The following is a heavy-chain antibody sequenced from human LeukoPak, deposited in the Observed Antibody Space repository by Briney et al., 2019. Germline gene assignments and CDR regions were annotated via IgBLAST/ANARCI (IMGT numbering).Heavy chain of an antibody. V-gene: IGHV3-23*01. Sequence: GGSLRLSCAASGFTFSSYAMSWVRQAPGKGLEWVSAISGSGGSTYYADSVKGRFTISRDNSKNTLYLQMNSLRAEDTAVYYCAKGGDSSSWYAPSYWGQGTLVTVSS. D-gene: IGHD6-13*01. J-gene: IGHJ4*02. CDR2: ISGSGGST. CDR1: GFTFSSYA. CDR3: AKGGDSSSWYAPSY.